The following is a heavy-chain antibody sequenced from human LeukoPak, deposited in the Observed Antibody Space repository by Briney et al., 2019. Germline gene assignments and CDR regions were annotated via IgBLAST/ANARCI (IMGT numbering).Heavy chain of an antibody. J-gene: IGHJ4*02. CDR1: GGSIGSGDHY. V-gene: IGHV4-30-4*01. D-gene: IGHD3-10*01. CDR2: IYYTGST. CDR3: ARAYYGSGSYGENDY. Sequence: SETLSLTCTVSGGSIGSGDHYWSWIRQPPGKGLEWIGYIYYTGSTYYNPSLKSRVTISVDTSKNQFSLKLSSVTAADTAVYYCARAYYGSGSYGENDYWGQGTLVTVSS.